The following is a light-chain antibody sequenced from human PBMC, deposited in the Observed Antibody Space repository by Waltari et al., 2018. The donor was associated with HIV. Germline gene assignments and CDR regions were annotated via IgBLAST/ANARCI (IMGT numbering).Light chain of an antibody. CDR2: AAS. CDR3: EQSYNSPRT. V-gene: IGKV1-39*01. CDR1: QTIRSN. J-gene: IGKJ1*01. Sequence: IQMTQSPSSLSASLGDRVTITCRPSQTIRSNLNWYQQKPGKAPKLLIYAASSLQNGVQSRFSGSGSGTHFTLTISSLQPEDFVTYHCEQSYNSPRTFGQGTKVEIK.